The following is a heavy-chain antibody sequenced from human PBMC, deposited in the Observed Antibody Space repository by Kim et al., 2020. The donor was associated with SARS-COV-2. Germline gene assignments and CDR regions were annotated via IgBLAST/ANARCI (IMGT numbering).Heavy chain of an antibody. D-gene: IGHD6-25*01. CDR3: AKAVLYSSGVDY. V-gene: IGHV3-9*01. Sequence: GYADTAKGGFTSSRDNAKNSLYLQMNRLRAEDTALYYCAKAVLYSSGVDYWGQGTLVTVSS. J-gene: IGHJ4*02.